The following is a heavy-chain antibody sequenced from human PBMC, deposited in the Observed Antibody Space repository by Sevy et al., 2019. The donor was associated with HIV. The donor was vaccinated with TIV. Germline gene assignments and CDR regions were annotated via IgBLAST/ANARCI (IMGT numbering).Heavy chain of an antibody. CDR3: ARDGGYTYGPPYSFDS. CDR1: GFTFNTYS. J-gene: IGHJ4*02. D-gene: IGHD5-18*01. CDR2: ISASSHHN. V-gene: IGHV3-48*02. Sequence: GGSLRLSCAASGFTFNTYSMNWVRQAPGKGLEWVSYISASSHHNYYGDSVKGRFTISRDNAENSLYLQMNSLRDEDTAVYYCARDGGYTYGPPYSFDSWGQGTLVTVSS.